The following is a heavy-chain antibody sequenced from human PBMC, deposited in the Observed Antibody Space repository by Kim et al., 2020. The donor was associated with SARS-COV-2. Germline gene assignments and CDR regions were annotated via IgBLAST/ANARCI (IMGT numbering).Heavy chain of an antibody. J-gene: IGHJ4*02. Sequence: DSVKGRFTISRDNSKNTLYLQMNSLRAEDTAVYYCARDPITGTTSYGFDYWGQGTLVTVSS. V-gene: IGHV3-30*07. CDR3: ARDPITGTTSYGFDY. D-gene: IGHD1-7*01.